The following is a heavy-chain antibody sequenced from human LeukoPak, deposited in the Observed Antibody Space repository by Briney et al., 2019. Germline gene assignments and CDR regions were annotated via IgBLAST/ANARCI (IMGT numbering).Heavy chain of an antibody. CDR1: GFTFSSYA. CDR3: AKDLYSNYGQADY. Sequence: HPGGSLRLSCAASGFTFSSYAMSWVRQAPGKGLEWVSTINGGGVNTHYADSVGGRFTISRDNSKNTLFLQMNSLRDEDTAVYYCAKDLYSNYGQADYWGQGNLVTVSS. V-gene: IGHV3-23*01. CDR2: INGGGVNT. D-gene: IGHD4-11*01. J-gene: IGHJ4*02.